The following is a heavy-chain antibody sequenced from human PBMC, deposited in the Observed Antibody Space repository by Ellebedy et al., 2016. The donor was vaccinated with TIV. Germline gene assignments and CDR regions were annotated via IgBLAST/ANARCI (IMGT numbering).Heavy chain of an antibody. CDR2: INSNGGRT. Sequence: PGGSLRLSCSASGFTFSNHALHWVRQAPGKGLESVSTINSNGGRTYYADSVKDRFTISRDNSRNTLYLQMSSLRAEDTAVYYCVKDEDASGSYSDDDWGQGTLVTVSS. J-gene: IGHJ4*02. CDR3: VKDEDASGSYSDDD. CDR1: GFTFSNHA. D-gene: IGHD3-10*01. V-gene: IGHV3-64D*09.